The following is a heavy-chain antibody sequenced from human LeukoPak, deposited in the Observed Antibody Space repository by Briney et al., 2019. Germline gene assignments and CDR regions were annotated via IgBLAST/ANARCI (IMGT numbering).Heavy chain of an antibody. Sequence: ASVKVSCEASGYTLTGYYIHWVRQAPGQGLEWMGWITPNSGIIEYAQKFQGRVTMTRDTSTSTAYMEVSWLTSDDTALYYCAMDGSGRPSYYYYMDVWGTGTTVTVSS. CDR3: AMDGSGRPSYYYYMDV. CDR2: ITPNSGII. D-gene: IGHD3-10*01. CDR1: GYTLTGYY. J-gene: IGHJ6*03. V-gene: IGHV1-2*02.